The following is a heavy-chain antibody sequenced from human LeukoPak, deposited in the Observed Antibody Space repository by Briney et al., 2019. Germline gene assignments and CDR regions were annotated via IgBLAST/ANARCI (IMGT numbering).Heavy chain of an antibody. CDR2: ISNDGTTE. CDR1: GFNFSPYA. CDR3: ARRVEAAKFDLYYYYGMDV. D-gene: IGHD3-9*01. J-gene: IGHJ6*02. V-gene: IGHV3-30-3*01. Sequence: GGSLRLSCVASGFNFSPYAVHWVRQAPGKGLEWVAIISNDGTTESYTDSVKGRFTISRDNFKNTLYLQMNGLRLEDTAVYYCARRVEAAKFDLYYYYGMDVWGQGTTVTVSS.